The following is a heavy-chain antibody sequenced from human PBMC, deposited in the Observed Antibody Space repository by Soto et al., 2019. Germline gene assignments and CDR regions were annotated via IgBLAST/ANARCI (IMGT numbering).Heavy chain of an antibody. J-gene: IGHJ3*01. Sequence: QGQLVESGGGVVQPGRSLRLSCAASGFIFSHFGMNWVRQAPGKGLEWVAVIRYDATYKAYAESVKGRLTISRENSKNTASLQMDSLRVEDTAVYYCARFNGDDYSGAFDVWGQGTVVTVSS. D-gene: IGHD4-17*01. V-gene: IGHV3-33*01. CDR1: GFIFSHFG. CDR3: ARFNGDDYSGAFDV. CDR2: IRYDATYK.